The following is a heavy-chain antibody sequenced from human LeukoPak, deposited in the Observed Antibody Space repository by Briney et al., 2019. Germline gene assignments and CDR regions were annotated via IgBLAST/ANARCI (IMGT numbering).Heavy chain of an antibody. D-gene: IGHD5-12*01. CDR1: GYTLTELS. J-gene: IGHJ4*02. Sequence: ASVKVSCKVSGYTLTELSMHWVRQAPGKGLEWMGGFDPEDGETIYAQKFQGRVTMTEDTSTDTAYMELSSLRSEDTAVYYCATAFSEDGYNSQGFDYWGQGTLVTVSP. CDR2: FDPEDGET. CDR3: ATAFSEDGYNSQGFDY. V-gene: IGHV1-24*01.